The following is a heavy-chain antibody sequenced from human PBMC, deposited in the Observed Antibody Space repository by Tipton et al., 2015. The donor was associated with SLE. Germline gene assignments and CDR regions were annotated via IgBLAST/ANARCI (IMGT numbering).Heavy chain of an antibody. CDR2: SNSDGGRT. CDR1: GFSFSNYW. D-gene: IGHD2-8*02. Sequence: SLRLSCAASGFSFSNYWMHWVRQAPGKGLVWASRSNSDGGRTSYADSVKGRFTISRDNAKNTLYLQMNSLRAEDTAVYYCAKGLVGTAFADWGQGTLVTVSS. V-gene: IGHV3-74*01. J-gene: IGHJ4*02. CDR3: AKGLVGTAFAD.